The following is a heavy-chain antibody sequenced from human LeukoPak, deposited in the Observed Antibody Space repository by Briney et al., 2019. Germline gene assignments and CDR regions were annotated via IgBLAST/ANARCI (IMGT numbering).Heavy chain of an antibody. D-gene: IGHD3-3*01. V-gene: IGHV3-23*01. J-gene: IGHJ4*02. CDR1: GFTFSSYA. CDR3: ARDLGLYYDFWSGYYGPFDY. CDR2: ISGSGGST. Sequence: GGSLRLSCAASGFTFSSYAMSWVRQAPGKGLEWVSAISGSGGSTYYADSVKGRFTISRDNAKNSLYLQMNSLRAEDTAVYYCARDLGLYYDFWSGYYGPFDYWGQGTLVTVSS.